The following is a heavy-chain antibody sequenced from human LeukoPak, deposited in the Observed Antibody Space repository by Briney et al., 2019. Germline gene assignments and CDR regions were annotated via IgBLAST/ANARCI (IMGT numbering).Heavy chain of an antibody. V-gene: IGHV3-23*01. CDR2: ISGSGGST. CDR1: RFTFSSYA. J-gene: IGHJ4*02. CDR3: AKDHRDGYIIFFDY. Sequence: GGSLRLSCAASRFTFSSYAMSWVRQAPGKGLEWVSAISGSGGSTYYADSVKGRFTISRDNSKNTLYLQMNSLRAEDTAVYYCAKDHRDGYIIFFDYWGQGTLVTVSS. D-gene: IGHD5-24*01.